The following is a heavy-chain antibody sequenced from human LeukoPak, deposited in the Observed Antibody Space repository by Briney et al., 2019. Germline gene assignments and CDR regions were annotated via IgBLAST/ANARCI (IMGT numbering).Heavy chain of an antibody. D-gene: IGHD5-12*01. CDR2: ISAYNGNT. V-gene: IGHV1-18*01. CDR1: GYTFTRYG. CDR3: AREGGMVATTAFDY. Sequence: ASVKVSCKASGYTFTRYGISWVRQAPGQGLAWMGWISAYNGNTNYAQKLQGRVTVTTDTPTSTVYMELRSLRSDDTAVYYCAREGGMVATTAFDYWGQGTLVTVSS. J-gene: IGHJ4*02.